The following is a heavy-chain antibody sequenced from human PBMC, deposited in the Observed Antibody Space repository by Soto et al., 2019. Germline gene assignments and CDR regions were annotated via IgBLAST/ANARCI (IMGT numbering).Heavy chain of an antibody. Sequence: QVQLVQSGGEVKKPGASVKVSCKASVNTFMSYGFSWVRQAPGQGLEWMGWISAYNGKTDYAQKVQDRVIMTRDTVTSTVYMELTSLTSDDTAVYFCARHGVGSFWYFDIWGRGTLVSVSS. D-gene: IGHD1-26*01. J-gene: IGHJ2*01. V-gene: IGHV1-18*01. CDR1: VNTFMSYG. CDR2: ISAYNGKT. CDR3: ARHGVGSFWYFDI.